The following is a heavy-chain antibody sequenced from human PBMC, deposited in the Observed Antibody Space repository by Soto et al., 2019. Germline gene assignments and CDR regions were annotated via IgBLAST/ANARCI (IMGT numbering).Heavy chain of an antibody. CDR3: AKAQPDYATVTTAISY. V-gene: IGHV3-30*18. D-gene: IGHD4-17*01. Sequence: QVQLVESGGGVVQPGRSLRLSCAASGFTFTSYGMHWVRQAPGKGLEWVAVISYDGSNKYYADAVKGRFTISRDNSKNTLYLQMSSLRAEDTVVYYCAKAQPDYATVTTAISYWGQGTLVTVSS. J-gene: IGHJ4*02. CDR1: GFTFTSYG. CDR2: ISYDGSNK.